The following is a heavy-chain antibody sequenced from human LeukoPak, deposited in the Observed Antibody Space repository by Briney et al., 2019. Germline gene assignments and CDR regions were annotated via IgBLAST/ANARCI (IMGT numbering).Heavy chain of an antibody. CDR2: ISTSSTI. CDR1: GFTLSSYS. Sequence: PGGSLRLSCAASGFTLSSYSMNWVRQAPGKGLEWVSYISTSSTIYYADSVKGRFTISRDNAKNSLYLQMNSLRAEDTAVYYCARGDYYDSKPFDYWGQGTLVTVSS. CDR3: ARGDYYDSKPFDY. V-gene: IGHV3-48*01. D-gene: IGHD3-22*01. J-gene: IGHJ4*02.